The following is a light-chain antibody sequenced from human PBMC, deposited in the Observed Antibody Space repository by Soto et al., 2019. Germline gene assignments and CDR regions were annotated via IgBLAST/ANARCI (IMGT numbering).Light chain of an antibody. J-gene: IGKJ4*01. Sequence: DIQMTQSPSTLSASVGDRVTITCRASQSISNLLAWYQQKAGKAPKFLIYKSSSLESGVPSRFSGSGSGTEFTLTISSLQPDDFEAYYCQQYNNYPLSFGGGTKVEIK. CDR2: KSS. CDR1: QSISNL. V-gene: IGKV1-5*03. CDR3: QQYNNYPLS.